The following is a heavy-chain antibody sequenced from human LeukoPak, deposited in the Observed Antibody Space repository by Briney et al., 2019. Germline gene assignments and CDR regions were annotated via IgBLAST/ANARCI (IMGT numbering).Heavy chain of an antibody. CDR1: GGSFSGYY. Sequence: SETLSLTCAVYGGSFSGYYWSWIRQPPGKGLEWIGEINHSGSTNYNPSLKSRVTISGDTSKNQFSLKLSSVTAADTAVYFCARVGYSYVINDWSRTGLGAYPTKYYYHVDVWGKGTTVTVSS. D-gene: IGHD5-18*01. CDR3: ARVGYSYVINDWSRTGLGAYPTKYYYHVDV. J-gene: IGHJ6*03. V-gene: IGHV4-34*01. CDR2: INHSGST.